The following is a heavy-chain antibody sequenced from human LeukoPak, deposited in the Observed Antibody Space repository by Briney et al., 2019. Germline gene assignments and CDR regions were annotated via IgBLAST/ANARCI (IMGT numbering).Heavy chain of an antibody. V-gene: IGHV3-23*01. CDR2: ISGSGDRT. Sequence: GGSLRLSCAASGLIFSSYAMSWVRQAPGKGLEWVSSISGSGDRTNYADSVKGRFTISRDNSKNTLYLQMNSLRAEDTAVYYCAEDHYDRSGYYPGFDYWGQGTRVTVSS. J-gene: IGHJ4*02. CDR1: GLIFSSYA. CDR3: AEDHYDRSGYYPGFDY. D-gene: IGHD3-22*01.